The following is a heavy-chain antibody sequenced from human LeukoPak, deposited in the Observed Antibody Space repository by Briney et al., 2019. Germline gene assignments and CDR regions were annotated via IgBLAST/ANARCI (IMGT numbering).Heavy chain of an antibody. CDR1: GGSFSGYY. V-gene: IGHV4-34*01. Sequence: SETLSLTCAVYGGSFSGYYWSWIRQPPGKGLEWIGEINHSGSTNYNPSLKSRVTISVDTSKNQFSLKLSSVTAADTAVYYCARDRVVGAIEFDYWGQGTLVTVSS. J-gene: IGHJ4*02. CDR2: INHSGST. CDR3: ARDRVVGAIEFDY. D-gene: IGHD1-26*01.